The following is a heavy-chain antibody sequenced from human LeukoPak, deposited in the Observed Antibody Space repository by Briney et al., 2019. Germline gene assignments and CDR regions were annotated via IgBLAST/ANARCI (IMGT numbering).Heavy chain of an antibody. CDR2: INAGNGDT. V-gene: IGHV1-3*03. Sequence: ASVKVSCKASGYTFTSYVMHWVRQAPGQRLEWMGWINAGNGDTKYSQDFQGRVTITRDTSASTTYMELSSLRSEDTAVYYCARALRYYDILTGFDYWGQGTLVTVSS. CDR3: ARALRYYDILTGFDY. D-gene: IGHD3-9*01. CDR1: GYTFTSYV. J-gene: IGHJ4*02.